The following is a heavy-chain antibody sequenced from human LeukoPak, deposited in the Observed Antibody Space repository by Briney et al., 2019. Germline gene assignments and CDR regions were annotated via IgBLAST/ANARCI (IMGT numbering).Heavy chain of an antibody. CDR2: ISGSGGST. Sequence: GGSLRHSCAASGFTFSSYAMSWVRQAPGKGREWVSAISGSGGSTYYADSVKGRFTISRDNSKNTLYLQMISLRAEDTAVYYCAKDPSQWLATRYNDYGGQGTLVTVSS. CDR3: AKDPSQWLATRYNDY. V-gene: IGHV3-23*01. CDR1: GFTFSSYA. D-gene: IGHD6-19*01. J-gene: IGHJ4*02.